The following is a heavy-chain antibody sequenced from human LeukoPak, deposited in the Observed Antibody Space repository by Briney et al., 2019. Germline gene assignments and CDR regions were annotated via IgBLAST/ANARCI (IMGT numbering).Heavy chain of an antibody. J-gene: IGHJ5*02. CDR2: IYNSGST. CDR1: GGSISTYY. Sequence: SETLSLTCTVSGGSISTYYWSWIRQPPGKGLEWIGYIYNSGSTNYNPSLKSRVTISLDTSKNQFSLKLSSVTAADTAVYYCAAKAPSNWFDPWGQGTLVTVSS. CDR3: AAKAPSNWFDP. V-gene: IGHV4-59*01.